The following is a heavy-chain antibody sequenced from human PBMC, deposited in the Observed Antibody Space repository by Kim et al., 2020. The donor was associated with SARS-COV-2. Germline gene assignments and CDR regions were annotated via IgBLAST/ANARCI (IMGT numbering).Heavy chain of an antibody. J-gene: IGHJ4*02. D-gene: IGHD3-10*01. CDR1: GDSVSSNSVA. V-gene: IGHV6-1*01. CDR3: ARSSGSGKHDY. Sequence: SQTLSLTCAISGDSVSSNSVAWNWIRQSPSRGLEWLGRTYWRSKWYNEYAVFVKSRITINPDTSKNQLSLQLNSVTPEDTAVYYCARSSGSGKHDYWGQGTLVTVSS. CDR2: TYWRSKWYN.